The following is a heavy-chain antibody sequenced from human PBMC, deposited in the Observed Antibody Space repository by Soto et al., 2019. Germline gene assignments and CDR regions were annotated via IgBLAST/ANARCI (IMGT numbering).Heavy chain of an antibody. CDR1: GGTFSTAA. V-gene: IGHV1-69*12. CDR2: IMPIFRTA. CDR3: ARDTDRAQLGGNYYYLMDV. D-gene: IGHD3-3*02. Sequence: QVQVVQSGAEMKKPGSSVKVSCKTSGGTFSTAAISWVRQAPGQGLEWMGGIMPIFRTADYAQKCQGRVTITADESATTAYLALSSLRSEDTAVYYCARDTDRAQLGGNYYYLMDVWGQGTTVTVTS. J-gene: IGHJ6*02.